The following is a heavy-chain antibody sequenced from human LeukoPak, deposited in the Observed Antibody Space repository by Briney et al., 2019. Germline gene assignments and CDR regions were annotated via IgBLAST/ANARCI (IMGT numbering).Heavy chain of an antibody. J-gene: IGHJ4*01. CDR2: ISSSSSYT. Sequence: GGSLRLSCAASGFTFSDYYMSWVRQAPGKGLEWVSYISSSSSYTNYADSVKGRFTISRDNAKNSLYLQMNSLRDEDTAVYYCARDRTTLIDYWGQGIQVTVSS. D-gene: IGHD1-14*01. V-gene: IGHV3-11*06. CDR3: ARDRTTLIDY. CDR1: GFTFSDYY.